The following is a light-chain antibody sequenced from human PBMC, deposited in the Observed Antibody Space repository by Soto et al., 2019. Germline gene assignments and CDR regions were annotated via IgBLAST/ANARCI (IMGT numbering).Light chain of an antibody. V-gene: IGKV1-39*01. CDR3: QQTFSPLPIT. J-gene: IGKJ5*01. CDR1: QNIYKS. CDR2: SAS. Sequence: DIQMSQSPSSLSASIGDRVTITCRASQNIYKSVNWYQQKQGKAPKLLIFSASSLRSGVPSRFSGSGSGTDFTLTINTLQSDDFATYYCQQTFSPLPITFGQGTRLEIK.